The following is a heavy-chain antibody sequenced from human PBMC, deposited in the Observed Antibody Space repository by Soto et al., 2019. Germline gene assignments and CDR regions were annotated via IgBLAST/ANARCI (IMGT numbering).Heavy chain of an antibody. CDR1: GFTFSSYA. D-gene: IGHD6-19*01. J-gene: IGHJ5*02. Sequence: GGSLRLSCAASGFTFSSYAMSWVRQAPGKGLEWVSAISGSVGSTYYADSVKGRFTISRDNSKNTLYLQMNSLRAEDTAVYYCAKDLSSGWGPGWFDPWGQGTLVTVSS. CDR2: ISGSVGST. V-gene: IGHV3-23*01. CDR3: AKDLSSGWGPGWFDP.